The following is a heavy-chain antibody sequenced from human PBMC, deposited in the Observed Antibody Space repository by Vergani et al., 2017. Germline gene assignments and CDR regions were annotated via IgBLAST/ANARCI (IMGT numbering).Heavy chain of an antibody. V-gene: IGHV3-11*01. J-gene: IGHJ3*02. Sequence: VQLVESGGGLVQPGGSLRLSCAASGFTFSDYYMSWIRQAPGKGLEWVSYISSSGSTIYYADSVKGRFTISRDNAKNSLYLQMNSLRAEDTAVYYCASNVLRGRGGSYYLRLDLDAFDIWGQGTMVTVSS. CDR3: ASNVLRGRGGSYYLRLDLDAFDI. CDR2: ISSSGSTI. CDR1: GFTFSDYY. D-gene: IGHD1-26*01.